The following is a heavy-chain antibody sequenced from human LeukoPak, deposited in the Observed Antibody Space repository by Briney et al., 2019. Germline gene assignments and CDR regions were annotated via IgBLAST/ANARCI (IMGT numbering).Heavy chain of an antibody. CDR3: ARENYYDSSGYYWGYYYYYMDV. CDR1: GGSFSGYY. Sequence: SSETLSLTCAVYGGSFSGYYWRSIRQPPGKGLEWIGEINHSGSTNYNPSLKSRVTISVDTSKNQFSLKLSSVTAADTAVYYCARENYYDSSGYYWGYYYYYMDVWGKGTTVTVSS. V-gene: IGHV4-34*01. D-gene: IGHD3-22*01. CDR2: INHSGST. J-gene: IGHJ6*03.